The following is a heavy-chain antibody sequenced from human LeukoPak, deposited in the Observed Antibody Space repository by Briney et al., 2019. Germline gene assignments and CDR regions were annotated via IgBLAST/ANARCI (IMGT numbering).Heavy chain of an antibody. CDR1: GGSISSYY. D-gene: IGHD4-17*01. V-gene: IGHV4-59*01. CDR3: ARYTVTTGDFDY. Sequence: KPSETPSLTCTVSGGSISSYYWSWIRQPPGKGLEWIGYIYYSGSTNYNPSLKSRVTISVDTSKNQFSLKLSSVTAADTAVYYCARYTVTTGDFDYWGQGTLVTVSS. J-gene: IGHJ4*02. CDR2: IYYSGST.